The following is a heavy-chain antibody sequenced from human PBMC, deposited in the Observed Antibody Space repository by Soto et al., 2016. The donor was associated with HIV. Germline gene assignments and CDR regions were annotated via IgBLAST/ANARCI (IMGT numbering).Heavy chain of an antibody. CDR1: GGTFSIYA. V-gene: IGHV1-69*10. Sequence: QVQLVQSGAEVKKPESSVKVSCKASGGTFSIYAISWVRQAPGQGLEWMGGIIPILGIANYTQRFQGRVTITADKSTSTVYMELSTLRSDDTAVYYCARGPYYGDYPDYSYYYMDVWGKGTTVTVSS. CDR2: IIPILGIA. J-gene: IGHJ6*03. CDR3: ARGPYYGDYPDYSYYYMDV. D-gene: IGHD4-17*01.